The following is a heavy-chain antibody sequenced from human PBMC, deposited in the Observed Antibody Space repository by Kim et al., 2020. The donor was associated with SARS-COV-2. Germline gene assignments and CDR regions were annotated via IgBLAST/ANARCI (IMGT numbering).Heavy chain of an antibody. CDR3: ARERAAYFDY. D-gene: IGHD6-25*01. V-gene: IGHV4-31*03. Sequence: SQTLSLTCTVSGGSISSGGYYWSWIRQHPGKGLEWIGYIYYSGSTYYHPSLKSRVTISVDTSKNQFSLKLSSVTAADTAVDYCARERAAYFDYWGQGTLVTVSS. CDR1: GGSISSGGYY. J-gene: IGHJ4*02. CDR2: IYYSGST.